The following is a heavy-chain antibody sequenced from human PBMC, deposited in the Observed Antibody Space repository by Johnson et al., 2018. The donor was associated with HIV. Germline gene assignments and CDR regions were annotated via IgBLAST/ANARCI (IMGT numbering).Heavy chain of an antibody. CDR2: TTDKLNSYTT. CDR1: GFNFDDYG. D-gene: IGHD3-3*01. J-gene: IGHJ3*02. CDR3: TTGTLFFQGSGYTTTYDAFDI. V-gene: IGHV3-72*01. Sequence: VQLVESGGGLVQPGGSLRLSCAPSGFNFDDYGMSWVRQAPGKGLEWVGRTTDKLNSYTTKYAAPVKGRFTISRDESRNTLYLQMNSLKTEDTGVYYCTTGTLFFQGSGYTTTYDAFDIWGQGTMVTVSS.